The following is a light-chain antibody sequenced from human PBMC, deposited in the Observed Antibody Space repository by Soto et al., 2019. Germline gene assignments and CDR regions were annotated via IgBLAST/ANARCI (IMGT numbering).Light chain of an antibody. CDR2: AAS. CDR1: QGISSY. J-gene: IGKJ2*01. V-gene: IGKV1-9*01. CDR3: QQFNSYPQNT. Sequence: KQLTQSPSFLSASVGDRVTITCRASQGISSYLAWYQQKPGKAPKLLIYAASTLQSGVPSRFSGSGSGTEFTLTISSLQPEDFATYYCQQFNSYPQNTFGQGTKLEIK.